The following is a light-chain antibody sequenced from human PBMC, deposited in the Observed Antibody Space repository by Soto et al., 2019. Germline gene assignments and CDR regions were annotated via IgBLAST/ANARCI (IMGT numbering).Light chain of an antibody. J-gene: IGLJ2*01. CDR3: QSADSSGTYGV. V-gene: IGLV3-25*03. Sequence: SYELTQPPSVSESPGQTARITCSGDALPKQYAYWYQQQPGQAPVLVIYKDTERPSGIPERFSGSSSGTTVTLTISGVQAEDEADYYCQSADSSGTYGVFGGGTKLTVL. CDR1: ALPKQY. CDR2: KDT.